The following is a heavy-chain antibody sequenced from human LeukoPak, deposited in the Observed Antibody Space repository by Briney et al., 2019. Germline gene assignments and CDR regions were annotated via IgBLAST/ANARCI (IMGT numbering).Heavy chain of an antibody. V-gene: IGHV3-21*04. D-gene: IGHD3-16*01. Sequence: PGGSLRLSCAASGFTFSSYSMNWVRQAPGKGLEWVSSISSSSSYIYYADSVKGRFTISRDNAKNSLYLQMNSLRAEDTALYYCAKDLAHSDGEGLRLGELRGFDIWGQGTMVTVSS. CDR3: AKDLAHSDGEGLRLGELRGFDI. J-gene: IGHJ3*02. CDR2: ISSSSSYI. CDR1: GFTFSSYS.